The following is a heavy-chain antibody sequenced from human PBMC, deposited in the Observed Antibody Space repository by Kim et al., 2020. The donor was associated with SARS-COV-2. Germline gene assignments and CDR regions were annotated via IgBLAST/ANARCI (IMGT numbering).Heavy chain of an antibody. J-gene: IGHJ6*02. D-gene: IGHD2-21*02. Sequence: GGSLRLSCAASGFTFSSYAMHWVRQAPGKGLEWVAVILYDGSKKYYADSVKGRFTISRDNSKKTLYLQMNSLRAEDTAVYYCARSFGTAIIYYYYGRDVWGQGTTATVS. CDR1: GFTFSSYA. CDR3: ARSFGTAIIYYYYGRDV. CDR2: ILYDGSKK. V-gene: IGHV3-30-3*01.